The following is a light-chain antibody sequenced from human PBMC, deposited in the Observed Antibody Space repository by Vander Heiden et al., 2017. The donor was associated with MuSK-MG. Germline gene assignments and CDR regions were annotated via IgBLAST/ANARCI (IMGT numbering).Light chain of an antibody. Sequence: SYDLTQPLSVSVALGQTAVIACGGTNIGTKNVQWYQQKPGQAPVLVIYRDSSRPSGIPDRFSGSNSRNTATLTISSAQAGDEAVYFCQVFDRTPVFGGGT. CDR2: RDS. V-gene: IGLV3-9*01. CDR1: NIGTKN. CDR3: QVFDRTPV. J-gene: IGLJ3*02.